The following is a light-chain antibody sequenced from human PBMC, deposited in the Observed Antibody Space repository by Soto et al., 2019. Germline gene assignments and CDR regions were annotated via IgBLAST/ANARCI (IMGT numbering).Light chain of an antibody. Sequence: SVLTQPASVSGSPGQSITISCAGTGSDVGAYNLVSWYQQHPGKAPKPIICEVNTRPSGISNRFSGSKSGDTASLTISGLQAEDEADYLCCSYAGTVAYVFGTGTKVTVL. CDR3: CSYAGTVAYV. CDR2: EVN. CDR1: GSDVGAYNL. J-gene: IGLJ1*01. V-gene: IGLV2-23*02.